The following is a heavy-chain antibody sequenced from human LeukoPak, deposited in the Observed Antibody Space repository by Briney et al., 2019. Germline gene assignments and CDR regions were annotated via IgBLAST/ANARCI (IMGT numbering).Heavy chain of an antibody. CDR1: GFTFSSFG. V-gene: IGHV3-21*04. CDR2: ISTSSSYI. D-gene: IGHD6-13*01. Sequence: GGSLRLSCAASGFTFSSFGMNWVRQAPGKGLEWVSFISTSSSYIYYADSVKGRFTISRDNAKNSLYLQMNSLRAEDTALYYCARDCCGSSHYYYYYMDVWGTGTTVTVSS. CDR3: ARDCCGSSHYYYYYMDV. J-gene: IGHJ6*03.